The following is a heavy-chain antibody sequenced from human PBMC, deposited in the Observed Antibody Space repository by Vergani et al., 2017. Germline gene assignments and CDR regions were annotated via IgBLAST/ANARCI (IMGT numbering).Heavy chain of an antibody. CDR2: IYHSGTT. D-gene: IGHD3-10*01. J-gene: IGHJ5*02. CDR1: GYSISNGYY. CDR3: ARTVALWFGETKDGGWFDP. V-gene: IGHV4-38-2*01. Sequence: QVQLQESGPGLVKPSETLSLTCDVSGYSISNGYYWGWIRQPPGKGLEWIGIIYHSGTTYYNPSLKSRVTISLDTSKNQVSLKLNSVTAADTAVYYCARTVALWFGETKDGGWFDPWGQGIPVTVSS.